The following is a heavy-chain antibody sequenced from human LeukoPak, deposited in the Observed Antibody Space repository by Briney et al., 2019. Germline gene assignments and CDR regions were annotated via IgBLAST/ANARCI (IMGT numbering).Heavy chain of an antibody. CDR2: ISSSSSYI. J-gene: IGHJ4*02. D-gene: IGHD5-24*01. CDR3: AKSGYNRFDY. Sequence: GGSLRLSCAASEFTFSSYTMNWVRQAPGKGLEWVSSISSSSSYIYYADSVKGRFTISRDNSKNTLYLQMNSLRAEDTAVYYCAKSGYNRFDYWGQGTLVTVSS. CDR1: EFTFSSYT. V-gene: IGHV3-21*04.